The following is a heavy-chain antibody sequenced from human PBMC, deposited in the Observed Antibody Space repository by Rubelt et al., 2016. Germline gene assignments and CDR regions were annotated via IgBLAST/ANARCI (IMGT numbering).Heavy chain of an antibody. CDR3: ARAVSYYDSSGYGYYYYMDV. CDR2: IYYSGST. CDR1: GGSISSSSYY. Sequence: QLQLQESGPGLVKPSETLSLTCTVSGGSISSSSYYWGWIRQPPGKGLEWIGSIYYSGSTYYNPSLKSRVTISVDTSKNQFSRKLSSGTAADTAVYYCARAVSYYDSSGYGYYYYMDVWGKGTTVTVSS. D-gene: IGHD3-22*01. V-gene: IGHV4-39*07. J-gene: IGHJ6*03.